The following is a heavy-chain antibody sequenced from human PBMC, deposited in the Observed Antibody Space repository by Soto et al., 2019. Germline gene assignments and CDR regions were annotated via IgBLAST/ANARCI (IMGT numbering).Heavy chain of an antibody. V-gene: IGHV1-69*13. Sequence: SVKVSCKASGGTFSSYAISWVRQAPGQGLEWMGGIIPIFGTANYAQKFQGRVTITADESTSTAYMELSSLRSEDTAVYYCAREQARIPAAMLYYYYGMDVWGQGTTVTVSS. CDR1: GGTFSSYA. CDR2: IIPIFGTA. CDR3: AREQARIPAAMLYYYYGMDV. D-gene: IGHD2-2*01. J-gene: IGHJ6*02.